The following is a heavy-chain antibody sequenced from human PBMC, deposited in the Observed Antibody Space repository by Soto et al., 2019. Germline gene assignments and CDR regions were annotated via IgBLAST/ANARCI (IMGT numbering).Heavy chain of an antibody. V-gene: IGHV3-33*01. D-gene: IGHD3-22*01. CDR2: IWYDGSNK. J-gene: IGHJ4*02. Sequence: QVQLVESGGGVVQPGRSLRLSCAASGFTFSSYGMHWVRQAPGKGLEWVAVIWYDGSNKYYADSVKGRFTISRDNSKNTLYLQMNSLRVEDTAVYYCARGHDSSGYYDYWGQGTLVTVSS. CDR1: GFTFSSYG. CDR3: ARGHDSSGYYDY.